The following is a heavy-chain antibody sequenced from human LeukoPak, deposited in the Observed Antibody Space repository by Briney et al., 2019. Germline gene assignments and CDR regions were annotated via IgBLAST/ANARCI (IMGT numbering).Heavy chain of an antibody. Sequence: ASVKVSCKASRYTFTGYYMHWVRQAPGQGLEGMGWINPNSGGTDYAQKFQGRVTMTRDTSISTAYMELSRLRSDDTAVYYCARGTGEGYTYGRYYFDYWGQGTLVTVSS. D-gene: IGHD5-18*01. J-gene: IGHJ4*02. CDR1: RYTFTGYY. CDR2: INPNSGGT. V-gene: IGHV1-2*02. CDR3: ARGTGEGYTYGRYYFDY.